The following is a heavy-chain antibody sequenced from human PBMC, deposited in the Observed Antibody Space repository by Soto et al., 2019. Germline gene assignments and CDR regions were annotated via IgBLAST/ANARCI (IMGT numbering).Heavy chain of an antibody. V-gene: IGHV4-59*01. CDR2: IYYSGST. J-gene: IGHJ4*02. D-gene: IGHD5-18*01. CDR3: ARFTRGYSYGFVDY. Sequence: PSETLSLTCTVSGGSISSYYWSWIRQPPGKGLEWIGYIYYSGSTNYNPSLKSRVTISVDTSKNQFPLKLSSVTAADTAVYYCARFTRGYSYGFVDYWGQGTLVTVSS. CDR1: GGSISSYY.